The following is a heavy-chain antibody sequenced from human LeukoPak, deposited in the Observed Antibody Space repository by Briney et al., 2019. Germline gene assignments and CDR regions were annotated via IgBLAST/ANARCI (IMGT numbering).Heavy chain of an antibody. D-gene: IGHD3-16*02. CDR3: VKFIPLYNWFDP. CDR2: ISGSGGST. CDR1: GFTFSSYA. V-gene: IGHV3-23*01. J-gene: IGHJ5*02. Sequence: QPGGSLRLSCVASGFTFSSYAMSWVRQAPGKGLEWVSAISGSGGSTYYADSVKGRFTISRDNSKNTLYLQMNRLRAEDTAVYYCVKFIPLYNWFDPWGQGTLVTVSS.